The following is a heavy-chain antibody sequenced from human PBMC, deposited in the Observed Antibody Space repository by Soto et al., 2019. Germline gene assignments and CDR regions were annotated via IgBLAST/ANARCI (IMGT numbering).Heavy chain of an antibody. D-gene: IGHD6-19*01. J-gene: IGHJ4*02. CDR3: AKADGEQWLIPHLDN. CDR2: ISCCGGST. V-gene: IGHV3-23*01. CDR1: GFNFKKFA. Sequence: GGSLRLSCEASGFNFKKFAMCWVGQAPGEGLEWVSGISCCGGSTSYADSVKGRFTLARDDSKNTLSLHLNSLRFEDTARYFCAKADGEQWLIPHLDNWGQGTLVTVSS.